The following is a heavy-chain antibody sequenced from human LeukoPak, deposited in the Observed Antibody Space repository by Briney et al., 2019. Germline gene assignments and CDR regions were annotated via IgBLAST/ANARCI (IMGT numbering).Heavy chain of an antibody. CDR2: ISSSSSYI. J-gene: IGHJ4*02. V-gene: IGHV3-21*01. CDR3: ARDQSTMVRGVDDY. CDR1: GFTFSSYS. Sequence: GGSLRLSCAASGFTFSSYSMNWVRQAQGKGLEWVSSISSSSSYIYYADSVKGRFTISRDNAKNSLYLQMNSLRAEDTAVYYCARDQSTMVRGVDDYWGQGTLVTVSS. D-gene: IGHD3-10*01.